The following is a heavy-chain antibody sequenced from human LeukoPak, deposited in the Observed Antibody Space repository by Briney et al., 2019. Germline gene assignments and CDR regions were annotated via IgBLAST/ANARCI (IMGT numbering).Heavy chain of an antibody. J-gene: IGHJ4*02. Sequence: GGSLRLSCAASGFTFGNAWMNWVRQAPGKGLEWVGLIKPKTDGETTDYAAPVKGRFSISRDDSRNTLFLQMNSLKTEDTAVYYCTTDYWELPFDSWGQGTLVTVSS. V-gene: IGHV3-15*01. CDR3: TTDYWELPFDS. CDR2: IKPKTDGETT. D-gene: IGHD1-26*01. CDR1: GFTFGNAW.